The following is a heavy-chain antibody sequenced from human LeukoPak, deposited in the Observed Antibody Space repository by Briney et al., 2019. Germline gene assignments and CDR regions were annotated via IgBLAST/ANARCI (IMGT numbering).Heavy chain of an antibody. CDR3: AAGTGRSDFDY. CDR1: GFTFSDAW. Sequence: PGGSLTLSCAASGFTFSDAWMSWVRQAPGKGLEWVGPIKSKTDVGTRDFAALVKGRFIISRDDSKNTVYLQMASLKTEDTAVYYCAAGTGRSDFDYWGQGTLVTVSS. D-gene: IGHD3/OR15-3a*01. CDR2: IKSKTDVGTR. J-gene: IGHJ4*02. V-gene: IGHV3-15*01.